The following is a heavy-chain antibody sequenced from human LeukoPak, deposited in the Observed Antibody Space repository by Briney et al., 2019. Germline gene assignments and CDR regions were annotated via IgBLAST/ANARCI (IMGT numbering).Heavy chain of an antibody. V-gene: IGHV1-69*01. J-gene: IGHJ5*02. D-gene: IGHD3-3*01. CDR3: AREGFLEWLSLGGWFDL. CDR2: IIPIFGTA. Sequence: ASVKVSCKASGGTFSSYAISWVRQAPGQGLEWMGGIIPIFGTANYAQKFQGRVTITADESTSTAYMELSSLRSEDTAVYYCAREGFLEWLSLGGWFDLWGQGTLVTVSS. CDR1: GGTFSSYA.